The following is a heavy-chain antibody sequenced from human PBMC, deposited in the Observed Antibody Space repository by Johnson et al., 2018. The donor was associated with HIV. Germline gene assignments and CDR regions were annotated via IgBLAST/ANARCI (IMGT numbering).Heavy chain of an antibody. J-gene: IGHJ3*02. CDR2: ISSSGSTI. D-gene: IGHD6-19*01. Sequence: VQLVESGGGLVQPGGSLRLSCAASGFTFSDYYMSWIRQAPGKGLEWVSYISSSGSTIYYADSVKGRFTISRDNAKNSLYLQMNSLRAEDTAVYYCARDRDSRIAGAAFTPDAFDIWGQGTMVTVSS. V-gene: IGHV3-11*04. CDR1: GFTFSDYY. CDR3: ARDRDSRIAGAAFTPDAFDI.